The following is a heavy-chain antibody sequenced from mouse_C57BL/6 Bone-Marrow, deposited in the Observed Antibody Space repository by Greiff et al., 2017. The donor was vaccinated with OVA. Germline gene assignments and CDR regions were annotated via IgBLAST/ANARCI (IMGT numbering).Heavy chain of an antibody. D-gene: IGHD1-1*01. CDR1: GYTFTSYW. CDR2: IDHSDSYT. CDR3: ARRGITTVVNYYDMDY. J-gene: IGHJ4*01. V-gene: IGHV1-69*01. Sequence: QVQLQQPGAELVMPGASVKLSCKASGYTFTSYWMHWVKQRPGQGLEWIGEIDHSDSYTNYNQKFKGKSTLTVDKSSSTAYMQLSSLTSEDSAVYYCARRGITTVVNYYDMDYWGQGTSVTVSS.